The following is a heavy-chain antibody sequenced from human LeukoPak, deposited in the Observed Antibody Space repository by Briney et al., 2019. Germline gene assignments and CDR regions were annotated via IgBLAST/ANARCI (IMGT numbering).Heavy chain of an antibody. CDR1: GFIFSSYA. D-gene: IGHD2-15*01. V-gene: IGHV3-23*01. J-gene: IGHJ3*02. Sequence: GGSLRLSCAASGFIFSSYAMSWVRQAPGKGLEWVSAINHSGYTTYYADSVKGRLTISRDNSRNTLYLQMNSLRAEDTAVYYCAKAPPPYCSGGSCFDAFDIWGQGTLVTVSS. CDR3: AKAPPPYCSGGSCFDAFDI. CDR2: INHSGYTT.